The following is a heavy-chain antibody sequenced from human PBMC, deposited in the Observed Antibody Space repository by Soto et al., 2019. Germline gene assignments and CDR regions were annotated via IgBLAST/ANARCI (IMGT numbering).Heavy chain of an antibody. Sequence: ASVKVSCKASGYTFTSHVISWVRQAPGQGLEWMGWISPYNGTTKYAEKFQGEMTMTTDTATSTAYMDLRSLRSDDTAVYYCARDGERDTGLNFYYYLHGMDAWGQGARVTVSS. V-gene: IGHV1-18*04. CDR1: GYTFTSHV. CDR2: ISPYNGTT. CDR3: ARDGERDTGLNFYYYLHGMDA. J-gene: IGHJ6*02. D-gene: IGHD1-1*01.